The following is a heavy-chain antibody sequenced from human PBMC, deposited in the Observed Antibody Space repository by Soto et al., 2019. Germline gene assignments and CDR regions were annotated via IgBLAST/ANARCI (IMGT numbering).Heavy chain of an antibody. CDR3: TTVDAVVLN. CDR1: GFTFSNAW. J-gene: IGHJ4*02. V-gene: IGHV3-15*01. CDR2: IKRNIDGGTT. Sequence: PGGSLRLSCAASGFTFSNAWMSWVRQAPGGRLEWVGRIKRNIDGGTTDYAAPVKGRFAISRDDSNSILYLEMNSLRGEDTAVYYCTTVDAVVLNWGQGLLVTVSS. D-gene: IGHD6-19*01.